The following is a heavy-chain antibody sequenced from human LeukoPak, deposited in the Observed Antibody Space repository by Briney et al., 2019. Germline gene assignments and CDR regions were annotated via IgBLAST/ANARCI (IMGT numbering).Heavy chain of an antibody. Sequence: GRSLRLSCVASGFTFSNYVMHWVRQAPGKGLEWVALISYDGSNENYADSVKGRFTISRDNSKNTLYLQMNSLRAKDTAVYYCARVFRITKTTGMDVWGQGTTVTVSS. CDR2: ISYDGSNE. CDR3: ARVFRITKTTGMDV. CDR1: GFTFSNYV. V-gene: IGHV3-30-3*01. D-gene: IGHD3-10*01. J-gene: IGHJ6*02.